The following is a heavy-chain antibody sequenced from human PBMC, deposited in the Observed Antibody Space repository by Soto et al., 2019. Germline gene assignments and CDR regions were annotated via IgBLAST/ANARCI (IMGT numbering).Heavy chain of an antibody. J-gene: IGHJ2*01. D-gene: IGHD3-9*01. CDR1: GGSFSGYY. CDR2: INDRGSI. Sequence: QVQLQQWGAGPLRPLETLSLTCGVSGGSFSGYYWAWIRQSPGKGLEWIGEINDRGSINYNPSLKSRVSISFDTSKNHYSLNLGSVTAADTAVYYCARESHDILTGPPWVWYFDLWGRGTLVTVSS. V-gene: IGHV4-34*01. CDR3: ARESHDILTGPPWVWYFDL.